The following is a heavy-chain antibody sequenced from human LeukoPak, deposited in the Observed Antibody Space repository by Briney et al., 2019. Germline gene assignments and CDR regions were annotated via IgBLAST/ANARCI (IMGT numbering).Heavy chain of an antibody. D-gene: IGHD2-2*01. V-gene: IGHV3-48*03. CDR2: ISSSGSTI. CDR3: ARARPAAYMDV. CDR1: GFTFSSYS. Sequence: GGSLRLSCAASGFTFSSYSMIWVRQAPGKGLEWVSYISSSGSTIYYADSVKGRFTISRDNAKNSLYLQMNSLRAEDTAVYYCARARPAAYMDVWGKGTTVTISS. J-gene: IGHJ6*03.